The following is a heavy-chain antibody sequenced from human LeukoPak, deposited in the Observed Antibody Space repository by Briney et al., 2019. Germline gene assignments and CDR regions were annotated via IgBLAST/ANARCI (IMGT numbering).Heavy chain of an antibody. CDR3: ARVAHTTWMAAAGLFDY. CDR2: ISAYNGNT. J-gene: IGHJ4*02. V-gene: IGHV1-18*01. Sequence: ASVKVSCKASGYTFTSYGISWVRQAPGQGLEWMGWISAYNGNTNYAQKLQGRVTMTTDTSTSTAYMELRSLRSDDTAVYYCARVAHTTWMAAAGLFDYWGQGTLVTVSS. D-gene: IGHD6-13*01. CDR1: GYTFTSYG.